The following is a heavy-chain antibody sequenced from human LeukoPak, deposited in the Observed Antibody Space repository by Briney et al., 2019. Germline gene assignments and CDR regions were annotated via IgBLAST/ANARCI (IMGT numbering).Heavy chain of an antibody. V-gene: IGHV3-15*01. J-gene: IGHJ4*02. CDR1: GFTFSNAW. CDR2: IKSKTDGGTT. CDR3: TTEGYCSSTSCYSGY. D-gene: IGHD2-2*02. Sequence: PGGSLRLSCAASGFTFSNAWMSWVRQAPGKGLEWVGRIKSKTDGGTTDYAAPVKGRFTISRDDSKNTLYLQMNSLETEDTAVYYCTTEGYCSSTSCYSGYWGQGTLVTVSS.